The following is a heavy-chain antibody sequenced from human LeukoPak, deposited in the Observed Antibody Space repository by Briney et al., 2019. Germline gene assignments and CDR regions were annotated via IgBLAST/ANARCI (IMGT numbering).Heavy chain of an antibody. J-gene: IGHJ4*02. CDR2: IIRSSSTI. Sequence: PGGSLRLSCAASGFTFSSYSMYWVRQAPGKGLEWVSYIIRSSSTIYYADSVKRRFTISRDNAKNSLYLQMNSLRDEDTPIYYSARDPRWNPGVDYWGQGTLVTVSS. CDR3: ARDPRWNPGVDY. V-gene: IGHV3-48*02. D-gene: IGHD4-23*01. CDR1: GFTFSSYS.